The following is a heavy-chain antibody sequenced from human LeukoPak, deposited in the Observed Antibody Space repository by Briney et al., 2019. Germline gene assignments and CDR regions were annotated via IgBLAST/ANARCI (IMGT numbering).Heavy chain of an antibody. CDR3: ARQRWLVHNWFDP. D-gene: IGHD6-19*01. CDR2: IYYSGRT. V-gene: IGHV4-39*01. CDR1: DDSISSSSYY. J-gene: IGHJ5*02. Sequence: SETLSLTCTVSDDSISSSSYYWGWIRQPPGKGLERIGSIYYSGRTYYNPSLKSRVTISVDTSKNQFSLKLSSVTAADTALYYRARQRWLVHNWFDPWGQGTLVTVSS.